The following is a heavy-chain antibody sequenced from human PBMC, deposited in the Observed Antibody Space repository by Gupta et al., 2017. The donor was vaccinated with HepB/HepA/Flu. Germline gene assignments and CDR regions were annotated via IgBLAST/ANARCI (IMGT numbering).Heavy chain of an antibody. V-gene: IGHV3-33*01. CDR1: GFAFSRYG. CDR3: ARHYCYNSACLFGENWFDP. Sequence: QVQLVESGGGVVQPGTSLTLSCAASGFAFSRYGMHWVRRAPGKGLGWVAIIWYDGSNENYGDSVKGRFTVSRDNSKNTVYLQMNNLRAEDTAVYYCARHYCYNSACLFGENWFDPWGQGTLVTVSS. J-gene: IGHJ5*02. CDR2: IWYDGSNE. D-gene: IGHD3-16*02.